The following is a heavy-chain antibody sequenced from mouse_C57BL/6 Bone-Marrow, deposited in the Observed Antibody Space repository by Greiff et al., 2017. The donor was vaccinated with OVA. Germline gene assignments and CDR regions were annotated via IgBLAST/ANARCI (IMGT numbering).Heavy chain of an antibody. CDR2: ISSGGDYI. V-gene: IGHV5-9-1*02. CDR3: TRYGNPIYYAMDY. Sequence: VQLKESGEGLVKPGGSLKLSCAASGFTFSSYAMSWVRQTPEKRLEWVAYISSGGDYIYYADTVKGRFTISRDNARNTLYLQMSSLKSEDTAMYYCTRYGNPIYYAMDYWGQGTSVTVSS. J-gene: IGHJ4*01. D-gene: IGHD2-1*01. CDR1: GFTFSSYA.